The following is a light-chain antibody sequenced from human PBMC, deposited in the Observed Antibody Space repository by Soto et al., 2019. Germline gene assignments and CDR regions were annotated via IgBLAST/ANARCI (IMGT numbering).Light chain of an antibody. CDR1: SSDLGYNY. CDR2: DVS. V-gene: IGLV2-14*03. CDR3: SSYTGSSTLVI. Sequence: QSVLTQPASVSGSPGQSITISCTGTSSDLGYNYVSWYQQHPGKAPKLMIYDVSHRPSGVSNRFSGSKSGNTASLTISGLQAEDEADYYCSSYTGSSTLVIFGAGTKLTVL. J-gene: IGLJ2*01.